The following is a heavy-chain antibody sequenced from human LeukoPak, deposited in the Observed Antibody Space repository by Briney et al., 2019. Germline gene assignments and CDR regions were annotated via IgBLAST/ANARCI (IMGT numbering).Heavy chain of an antibody. Sequence: ASVKVSCKASGYTFTGYYMHWVRQAPGQGLEWMGWINPNSGGTNYAQKFQGRVTMTRDTSISTAYMELSRLRSDDTAVYYCARDLSIAVLNWFDPWGQGTLVTVSS. CDR3: ARDLSIAVLNWFDP. V-gene: IGHV1-2*02. D-gene: IGHD6-6*01. CDR2: INPNSGGT. J-gene: IGHJ5*02. CDR1: GYTFTGYY.